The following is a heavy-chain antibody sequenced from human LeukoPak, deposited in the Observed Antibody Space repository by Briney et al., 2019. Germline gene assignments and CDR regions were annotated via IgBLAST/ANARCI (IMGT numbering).Heavy chain of an antibody. D-gene: IGHD2-2*01. CDR3: ARYRRYCTSTTCYRDWFDP. CDR1: SGSFTGYF. V-gene: IGHV4-34*01. CDR2: INHSGST. J-gene: IGHJ5*02. Sequence: SETLSLTCAVYSGSFTGYFWSWIRQPPGKGLEWIGEINHSGSTNYNPSLKSRVTISVDTSKNQFSLKLTSVTAADTAVYYCARYRRYCTSTTCYRDWFDPWGQGTLLTVSS.